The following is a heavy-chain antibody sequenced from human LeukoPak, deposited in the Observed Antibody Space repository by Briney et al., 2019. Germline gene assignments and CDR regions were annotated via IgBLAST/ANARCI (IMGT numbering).Heavy chain of an antibody. CDR1: GFTFSSYS. CDR2: ISNSSYI. Sequence: GGSLRLSCAASGFTFSSYSRIWVRQAPGKGLEWVSSISNSSYIYYADSVKGRFTISRDNAKNSLYLQMNSLRAEDTAVYYCARGAYDYWGQGNLVTVSS. CDR3: ARGAYDY. J-gene: IGHJ4*02. V-gene: IGHV3-21*01.